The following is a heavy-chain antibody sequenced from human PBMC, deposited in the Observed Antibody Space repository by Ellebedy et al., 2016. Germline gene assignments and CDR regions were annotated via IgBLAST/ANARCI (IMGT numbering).Heavy chain of an antibody. CDR2: INPNNGDT. CDR1: GYTFNDYY. D-gene: IGHD1-1*01. J-gene: IGHJ4*02. Sequence: ASVKVSCXASGYTFNDYYIHWMRQAPGQGLEWMGWINPNNGDTNYAQSFQGRVTLTRDAAISAVYVELRGLTSDDTAMYYCARGPSTGGFDYWGQGSLVTVSS. V-gene: IGHV1-2*02. CDR3: ARGPSTGGFDY.